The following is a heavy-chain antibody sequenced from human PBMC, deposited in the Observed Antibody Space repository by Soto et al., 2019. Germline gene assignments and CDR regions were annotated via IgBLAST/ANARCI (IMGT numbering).Heavy chain of an antibody. D-gene: IGHD6-19*01. J-gene: IGHJ6*02. CDR2: INHSGST. Sequence: PSETLSLTCAVYGGSFSGYYWSWIRQPPGKGLEWIGEINHSGSTNYNPSLKSRVTISVDTSKNQFSLKLSSVPAADTAVYYCARLLKLRSGWPGWDYYYGMDVWGQGTTVTVSS. CDR1: GGSFSGYY. CDR3: ARLLKLRSGWPGWDYYYGMDV. V-gene: IGHV4-34*01.